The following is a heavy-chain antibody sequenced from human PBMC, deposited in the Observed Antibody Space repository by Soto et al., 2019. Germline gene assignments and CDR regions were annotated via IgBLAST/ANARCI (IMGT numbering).Heavy chain of an antibody. CDR3: ARGIAVAGTANFDY. CDR1: GGSFSGYY. Sequence: QVQLQQWGAGLLKPSETLSLTCAVYGGSFSGYYWSWIRQPPGKGLEWIGEINHSGSTNYNPSLKNRVTISVDTSKIQFSQKLSSVTAADTAVYYCARGIAVAGTANFDYWGQGTLVTVSS. CDR2: INHSGST. D-gene: IGHD6-19*01. J-gene: IGHJ4*02. V-gene: IGHV4-34*01.